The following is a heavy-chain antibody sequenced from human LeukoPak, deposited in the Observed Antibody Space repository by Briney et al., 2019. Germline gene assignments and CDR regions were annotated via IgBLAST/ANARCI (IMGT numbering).Heavy chain of an antibody. Sequence: PGGSLRLSCAASGFTFSSYSMNWVRQAPGKGLEWVSSISSSSSYIYYADSVKGRFTISRDNAKNSLYLQMNSLRAEDTAVYYCARDVEMYSSTWSDAFDIWGQGTMVTVSS. CDR1: GFTFSSYS. D-gene: IGHD6-13*01. J-gene: IGHJ3*02. V-gene: IGHV3-21*01. CDR3: ARDVEMYSSTWSDAFDI. CDR2: ISSSSSYI.